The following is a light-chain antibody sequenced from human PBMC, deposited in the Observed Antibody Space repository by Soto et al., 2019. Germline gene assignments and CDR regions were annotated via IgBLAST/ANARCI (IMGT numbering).Light chain of an antibody. CDR2: KAS. J-gene: IGKJ1*01. CDR3: QQYYTYPWT. V-gene: IGKV1-5*03. Sequence: DIQMTQSPSTLSASVGDRVTITCRASQTVINLLAWYQQKPGKAPNLLIYKASTLESGVPSRFSGSGSGTEFTLTISSLQPDDFVTYYCQQYYTYPWTFGKGTKVEIK. CDR1: QTVINL.